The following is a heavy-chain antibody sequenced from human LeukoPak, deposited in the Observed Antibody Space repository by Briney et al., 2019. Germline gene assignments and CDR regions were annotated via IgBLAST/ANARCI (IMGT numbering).Heavy chain of an antibody. J-gene: IGHJ4*02. D-gene: IGHD6-19*01. CDR3: ASSALAVAGAFDY. Sequence: RPGGSLRLSCAASGFTLSKDYMSWVRQAPGKGLEWVSVIYSGGSTYYADSVKGRFTISRDNSKNTLYLQMNSLRAEDTAVYYCASSALAVAGAFDYWGQGTLVTVSS. CDR2: IYSGGST. V-gene: IGHV3-66*01. CDR1: GFTLSKDY.